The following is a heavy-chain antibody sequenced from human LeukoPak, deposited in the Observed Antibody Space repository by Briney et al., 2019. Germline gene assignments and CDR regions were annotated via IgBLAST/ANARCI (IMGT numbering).Heavy chain of an antibody. V-gene: IGHV1-2*02. CDR2: INPNSGGT. D-gene: IGHD3-3*01. CDR3: ARGGKAAFGVGYYYYYMDV. J-gene: IGHJ6*03. Sequence: GASVKVSCKASGYTFTGNYMHCVRQAPGQGLEWMGWINPNSGGTNYAQKFQGRVTMTRDTSISTAYMELSRLRSDDTAVYYCARGGKAAFGVGYYYYYMDVWGKGTTVTVSS. CDR1: GYTFTGNY.